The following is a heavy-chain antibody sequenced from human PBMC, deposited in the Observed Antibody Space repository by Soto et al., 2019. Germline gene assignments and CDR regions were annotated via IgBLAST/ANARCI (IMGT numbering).Heavy chain of an antibody. CDR2: IIPIFGTA. Sequence: GASVKVSCKASGCTFSSYAISWVRQAPGQGLEWMGGIIPIFGTANYAQKFQGRVTITADESTSTAYMELSSLRSEDTAVYYCASVDTAISYYYYGMDVWGQGTTVTVSS. V-gene: IGHV1-69*13. CDR1: GCTFSSYA. D-gene: IGHD5-18*01. J-gene: IGHJ6*02. CDR3: ASVDTAISYYYYGMDV.